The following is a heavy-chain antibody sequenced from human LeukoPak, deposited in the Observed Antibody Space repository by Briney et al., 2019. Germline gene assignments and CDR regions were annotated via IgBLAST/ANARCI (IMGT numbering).Heavy chain of an antibody. Sequence: GGSLRLSCAASGFTFSSYGMNWVRQAPGKGLEWVAFIRYDGSNKYYADSVKGRFTISRDNSKNTLYLQTNSLRAEDTAVYYCAKAPLERPSHAFDIWGQGTEVTVSS. CDR1: GFTFSSYG. V-gene: IGHV3-30*02. CDR2: IRYDGSNK. J-gene: IGHJ3*02. CDR3: AKAPLERPSHAFDI. D-gene: IGHD1-1*01.